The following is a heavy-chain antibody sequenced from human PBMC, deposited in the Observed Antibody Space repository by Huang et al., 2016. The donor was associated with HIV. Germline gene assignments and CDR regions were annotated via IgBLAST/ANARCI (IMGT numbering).Heavy chain of an antibody. J-gene: IGHJ4*02. CDR2: FDPEIGET. D-gene: IGHD3-9*01. CDR3: ATGFEVFFDF. Sequence: QVQLVQSRPEVQKPGSSVKVSCKVSEYTLTELSIHWVRQPPGRGLEWMGCFDPEIGETIYVQNGQGRVTMTEDTSTETASMELIGLRPEDTAVYYCATGFEVFFDFWGQGTLVTVSS. CDR1: EYTLTELS. V-gene: IGHV1-24*01.